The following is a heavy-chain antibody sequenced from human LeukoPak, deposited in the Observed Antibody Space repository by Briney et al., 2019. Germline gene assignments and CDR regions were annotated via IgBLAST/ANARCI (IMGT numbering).Heavy chain of an antibody. D-gene: IGHD3-10*01. CDR1: GFTFSGSG. J-gene: IGHJ5*02. V-gene: IGHV3-33*01. CDR3: VRDRGYYGSGSYQTKNWFDP. CDR2: IWYDGSNK. Sequence: GGSLRLSCEVSGFTFSGSGFHWVRQAPGKGLEWVAVIWYDGSNKYYADSVRGRFTISRDNSKNTVYLQMNSLRAEDTAVYYCVRDRGYYGSGSYQTKNWFDPWGQRTLVTVSS.